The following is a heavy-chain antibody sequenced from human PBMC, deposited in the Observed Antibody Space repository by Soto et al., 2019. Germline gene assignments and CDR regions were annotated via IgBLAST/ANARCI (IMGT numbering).Heavy chain of an antibody. D-gene: IGHD3-22*01. Sequence: LRLSCATSGFSFHDYAMYWVRQAPGQGLEWVAIISSDGHHQFYLDNLRGRFTVSRDNSKNTLYLQMNSLRPEDTAVYYCSRGTYYPQSSGLHADYWGPGTVVTVSS. J-gene: IGHJ4*02. V-gene: IGHV3-30*03. CDR1: GFSFHDYA. CDR3: SRGTYYPQSSGLHADY. CDR2: ISSDGHHQ.